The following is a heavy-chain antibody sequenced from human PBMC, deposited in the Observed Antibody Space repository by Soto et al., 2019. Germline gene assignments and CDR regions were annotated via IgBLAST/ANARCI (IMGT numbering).Heavy chain of an antibody. CDR2: IYYSGST. Sequence: SETLSLTCTVSGGSISISTYYWGWLRQPPGKGLEWIGNIYYSGSTYYNPYLKSRVTISIDTSKNQFSLMLISVTAADTTVYYCARARSHNWTPRGSYYYGMEVWGQGKTVNVSS. CDR3: ARARSHNWTPRGSYYYGMEV. D-gene: IGHD1-1*01. CDR1: GGSISISTYY. V-gene: IGHV4-39*01. J-gene: IGHJ6*02.